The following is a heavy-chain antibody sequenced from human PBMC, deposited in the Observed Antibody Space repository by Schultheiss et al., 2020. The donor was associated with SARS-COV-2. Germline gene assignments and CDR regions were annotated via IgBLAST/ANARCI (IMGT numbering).Heavy chain of an antibody. J-gene: IGHJ4*02. Sequence: GESLKISCAASGFTFSSYAMSWVRQAPGKGLEWVSAISGSGGSTYYADSVKGRFTISRDNSKNTLYLQMNSLRAEDTAVYYCARDPGTVTKTIDYWGQGTLVTVSS. CDR3: ARDPGTVTKTIDY. V-gene: IGHV3-23*01. CDR1: GFTFSSYA. CDR2: ISGSGGST. D-gene: IGHD4-11*01.